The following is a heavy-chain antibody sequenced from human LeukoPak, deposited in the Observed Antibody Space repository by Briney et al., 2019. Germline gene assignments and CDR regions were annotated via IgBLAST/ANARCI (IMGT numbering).Heavy chain of an antibody. CDR1: GGSISSSSYY. D-gene: IGHD7-27*01. V-gene: IGHV4-39*07. Sequence: SETLSLTCTVSGGSISSSSYYWGWIRQPPGKGLEWIGSIYYSGSTYYNPSLKSRVTISVDTSKNQFSLKLSSVTAADTAVYYCAIGLNWGRGYYFDYWGQGTLVTVSS. CDR3: AIGLNWGRGYYFDY. J-gene: IGHJ4*02. CDR2: IYYSGST.